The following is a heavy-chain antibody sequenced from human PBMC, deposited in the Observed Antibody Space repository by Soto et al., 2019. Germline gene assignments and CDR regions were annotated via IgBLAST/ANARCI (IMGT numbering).Heavy chain of an antibody. CDR2: ISAYNGNT. V-gene: IGHV1-18*04. J-gene: IGHJ6*02. Sequence: QVQLVQSGAEVKKPGASVKVSCKASGYTFTSYGISWVRQAPGQGLEWMGWISAYNGNTNYAQKRQGRVTMTTDTSTSTAYMELRSLRSDDTAVYYCARVYSSSYYYYYGMDVWGQGTTVTVSS. CDR1: GYTFTSYG. CDR3: ARVYSSSYYYYYGMDV. D-gene: IGHD6-6*01.